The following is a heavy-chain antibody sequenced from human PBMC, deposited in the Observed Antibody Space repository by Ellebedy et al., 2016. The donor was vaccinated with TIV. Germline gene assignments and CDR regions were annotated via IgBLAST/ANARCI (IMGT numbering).Heavy chain of an antibody. CDR3: ARGYHYMDV. V-gene: IGHV4-34*01. CDR1: GGSFTHYY. Sequence: SETLSLXCAVYGGSFTHYYWSWIRQSPGKGLEWFGEINHSRSTNYNPSLKSRVTISVDTSKNQFSLKLSSVTAADTAVYYCARGYHYMDVWGKGTTVTVSS. J-gene: IGHJ6*03. CDR2: INHSRST.